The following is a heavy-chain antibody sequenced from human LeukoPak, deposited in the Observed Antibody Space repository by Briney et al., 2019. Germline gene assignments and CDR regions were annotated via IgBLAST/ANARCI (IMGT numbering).Heavy chain of an antibody. CDR3: ASFPPYMVRTDAFDI. J-gene: IGHJ3*02. CDR1: GLTINSYE. D-gene: IGHD3-10*01. V-gene: IGHV3-48*03. CDR2: ISSSGNTI. Sequence: GGSLRLSSAAYGLTINSYEMSWVRQGEGRGLEWISYISSSGNTIFYSDSVKGRFTISRDNAKNSLYLQMNSLRAEDTAVYYCASFPPYMVRTDAFDIWGQGTMVTVSS.